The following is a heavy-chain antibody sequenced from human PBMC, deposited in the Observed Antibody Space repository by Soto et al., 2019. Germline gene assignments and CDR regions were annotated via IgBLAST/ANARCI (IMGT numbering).Heavy chain of an antibody. CDR2: MDPSDSYT. CDR3: ARGGLPTGFCGGDCYENWFDP. Sequence: GESLKISCEGSGYSFTSYWIIWVPGMPGKGLEGVGRMDPSDSYTIYSPSFQGHVTISADKSVSTAYREWSSLKASDTAMYYCARGGLPTGFCGGDCYENWFDPWGQGTLVTVSS. V-gene: IGHV5-10-1*01. CDR1: GYSFTSYW. J-gene: IGHJ5*02. D-gene: IGHD2-21*02.